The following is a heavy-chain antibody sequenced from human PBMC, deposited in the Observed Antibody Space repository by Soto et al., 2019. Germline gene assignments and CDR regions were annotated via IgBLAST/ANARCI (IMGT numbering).Heavy chain of an antibody. Sequence: SEPLSLTCTVSGGSISSSSYYWGWIRQPPGKGLEWIGSIYYSGSTYYNPSLKSRVTISVDTSKNQFSLKLSSVTAADTAVYYCARIHEYSSSSGCYFDYWGQGTLVTVSS. CDR2: IYYSGST. CDR3: ARIHEYSSSSGCYFDY. J-gene: IGHJ4*02. CDR1: GGSISSSSYY. V-gene: IGHV4-39*01. D-gene: IGHD6-6*01.